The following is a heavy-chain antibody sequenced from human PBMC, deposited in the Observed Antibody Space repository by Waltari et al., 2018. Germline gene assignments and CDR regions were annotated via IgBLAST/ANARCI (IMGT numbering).Heavy chain of an antibody. CDR2: ISGSGGST. J-gene: IGHJ4*02. CDR1: GFTFSSYA. D-gene: IGHD2-15*01. V-gene: IGHV3-23*01. Sequence: EVQLLESGGGLVQPGGSLRLSCAASGFTFSSYAMSWVRQAPGKGLEWVSAISGSGGSTYYADSVKGRFTISRDNSKNTLYLQMNSLRAEDTAVYYCAKDHYVAHLPYCSGGSCYPDYWGQGTLVTVSS. CDR3: AKDHYVAHLPYCSGGSCYPDY.